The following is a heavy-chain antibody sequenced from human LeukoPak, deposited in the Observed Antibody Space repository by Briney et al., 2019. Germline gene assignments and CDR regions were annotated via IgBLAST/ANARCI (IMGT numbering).Heavy chain of an antibody. CDR3: ARDINYGSGSYYNPKY. CDR2: ISGSGGST. Sequence: GGSLRLSCAASGFTFSSYAMSWVRQAPGKGLEWVSAISGSGGSTYYADSVKGRFTISRDNSKNTLYLQMNSLRAEDTAVYYCARDINYGSGSYYNPKYWGQGTLVTVSS. CDR1: GFTFSSYA. V-gene: IGHV3-23*01. J-gene: IGHJ4*02. D-gene: IGHD3-10*01.